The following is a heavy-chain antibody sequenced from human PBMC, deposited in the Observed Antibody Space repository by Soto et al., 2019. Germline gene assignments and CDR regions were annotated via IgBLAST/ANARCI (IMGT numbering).Heavy chain of an antibody. J-gene: IGHJ4*02. D-gene: IGHD1-26*01. V-gene: IGHV3-48*03. CDR2: ISDSGSTI. CDR1: GFTFGSHE. Sequence: EVQVVESGGGLVQPGGSLRLSCAASGFTFGSHEMAWVRQAPGKWLEWVSYISDSGSTIKYADSVKGRFTISRDNAKNSLYLQMNSLRAEDTAVYYCAGGVMYSGSYQDWGQGTLVTVSS. CDR3: AGGVMYSGSYQD.